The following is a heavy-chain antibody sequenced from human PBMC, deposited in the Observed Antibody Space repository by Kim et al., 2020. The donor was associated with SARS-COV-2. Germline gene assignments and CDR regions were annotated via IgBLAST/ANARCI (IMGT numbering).Heavy chain of an antibody. V-gene: IGHV5-51*01. D-gene: IGHD3-22*01. Sequence: GESLKISCKGSGYSFTSYWIGWVRQMPGKGLEWMGIIYPGDSDTRYSPSLQGQVTISADKSISTAYLQWSSLKASDTAMYYCARHPTYYYDSSGSLHFDYWGQGTLVTVSS. CDR3: ARHPTYYYDSSGSLHFDY. J-gene: IGHJ4*02. CDR2: IYPGDSDT. CDR1: GYSFTSYW.